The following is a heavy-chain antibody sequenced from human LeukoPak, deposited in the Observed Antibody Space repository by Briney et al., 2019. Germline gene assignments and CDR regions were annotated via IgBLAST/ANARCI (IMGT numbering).Heavy chain of an antibody. J-gene: IGHJ6*02. CDR3: ATCDTYYYYYGMDV. Sequence: PGGSLRLSYAASGFTFSSYWMSWVRQAPGKGLEWVANIKQDGSEKYYVDSVKGRFTISRDNAKNSLYLQMNSLRAEDTAVYYCATCDTYYYYYGMDVWGQGTTVTVSS. D-gene: IGHD2-21*01. V-gene: IGHV3-7*03. CDR2: IKQDGSEK. CDR1: GFTFSSYW.